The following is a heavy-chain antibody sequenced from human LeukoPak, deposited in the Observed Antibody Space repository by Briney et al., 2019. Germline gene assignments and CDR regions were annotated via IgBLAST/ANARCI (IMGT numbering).Heavy chain of an antibody. CDR3: TKDPNGDYIGAFDP. Sequence: GGSLRLSCAASGFSFSSFAMTWVRQAPGKGLEWVSSITGGHYATYNTDSVKGRFTISRDNAKSTLYLQMNSLRADDTAIYYCTKDPNGDYIGAFDPWGQGTLVTVSS. CDR1: GFSFSSFA. J-gene: IGHJ5*02. CDR2: ITGGHYAT. V-gene: IGHV3-23*01. D-gene: IGHD4-17*01.